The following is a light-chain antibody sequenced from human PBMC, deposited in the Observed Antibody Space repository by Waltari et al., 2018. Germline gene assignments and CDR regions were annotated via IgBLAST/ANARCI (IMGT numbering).Light chain of an antibody. CDR3: SSYAGSYYV. Sequence: QSALTQPPSASGSPGQSVTISCTGTSSDVGGYNSVSWYQQHPGKAPNLMIYEVSKRPSGVPDRFSGSKSGNTASLTVSGLQAEDEADYYCSSYAGSYYVFGTGTKVTVL. CDR2: EVS. CDR1: SSDVGGYNS. V-gene: IGLV2-8*01. J-gene: IGLJ1*01.